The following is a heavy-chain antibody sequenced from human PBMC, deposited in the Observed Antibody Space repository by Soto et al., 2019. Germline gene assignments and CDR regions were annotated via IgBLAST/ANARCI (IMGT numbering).Heavy chain of an antibody. CDR2: IIPIFGTA. V-gene: IGHV1-69*12. Sequence: QVQLVQSGAEVKKPGSSVKVSCKASGGTFSSYAISWVRQAPGQGLEWMGGIIPIFGTANYAQKFQGRVTITADESPSTDYMELSSLRSEDTAVYYCASFVPLFPYCSGGSCYSWFDPWGQGTLVTVSS. J-gene: IGHJ5*02. D-gene: IGHD2-15*01. CDR3: ASFVPLFPYCSGGSCYSWFDP. CDR1: GGTFSSYA.